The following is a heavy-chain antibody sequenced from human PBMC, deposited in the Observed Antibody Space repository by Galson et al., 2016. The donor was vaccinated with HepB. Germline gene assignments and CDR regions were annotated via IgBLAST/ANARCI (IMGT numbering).Heavy chain of an antibody. CDR2: TLFVARA. CDR3: ATVPGWESGIYDH. J-gene: IGHJ4*02. V-gene: IGHV4-39*02. Sequence: SETLTLTCRVSGDSIGRSSYHWAWTRQPPGKGLEWMGSTLFVARAYYRSSLKSRLTISLDPAKNHICLNLTSVTAADTAVYYCATVPGWESGIYDHWGQGTLVSVSS. D-gene: IGHD1-26*01. CDR1: GDSIGRSSYH.